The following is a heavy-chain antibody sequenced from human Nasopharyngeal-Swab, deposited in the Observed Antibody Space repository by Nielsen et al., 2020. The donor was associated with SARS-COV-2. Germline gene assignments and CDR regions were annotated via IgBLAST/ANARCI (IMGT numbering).Heavy chain of an antibody. CDR2: IYPGDSDT. Sequence: GESLKISCKGSGYTFTNYWLGWVRQLPGTGLESMGVIYPGDSDTRYSPSFQGQVTISADKSISTAYLQWSSLKASDTAMYYCARFRSGGSDFDYWGQGTLVTVSS. CDR3: ARFRSGGSDFDY. D-gene: IGHD1-26*01. V-gene: IGHV5-51*01. CDR1: GYTFTNYW. J-gene: IGHJ4*02.